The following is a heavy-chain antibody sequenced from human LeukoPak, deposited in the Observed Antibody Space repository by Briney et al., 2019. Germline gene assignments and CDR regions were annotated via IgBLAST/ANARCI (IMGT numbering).Heavy chain of an antibody. J-gene: IGHJ4*02. Sequence: SVKVSCKASGGTFSSYAISWVRQAPGQGLEWMGRIIPILGIANYAQKFQGRVTITADKSTSTAYMELSRLRSDDTAVYYCARGGWGSIVVVVAAEYYFDYWGQGTLVTVSS. CDR1: GGTFSSYA. CDR2: IIPILGIA. D-gene: IGHD2-15*01. V-gene: IGHV1-69*04. CDR3: ARGGWGSIVVVVAAEYYFDY.